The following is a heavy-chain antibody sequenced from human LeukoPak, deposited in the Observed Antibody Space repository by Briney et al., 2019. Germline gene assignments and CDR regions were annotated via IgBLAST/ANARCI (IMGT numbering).Heavy chain of an antibody. CDR1: GFIVSSNY. J-gene: IGHJ4*02. CDR2: IYSDAST. Sequence: GGSLRLSCAASGFIVSSNYMSWVRQSPGKGLQWVSLIYSDASTYYADSVKGRFTISRDNSKNTLYLQMNSLRAEDTAVYYCASPYSSRWYELCYWGQGTLVTVSS. D-gene: IGHD6-13*01. CDR3: ASPYSSRWYELCY. V-gene: IGHV3-66*01.